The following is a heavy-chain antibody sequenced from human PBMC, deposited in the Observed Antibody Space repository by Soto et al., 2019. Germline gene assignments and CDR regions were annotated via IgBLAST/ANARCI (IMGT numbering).Heavy chain of an antibody. CDR3: NSYPDFWGGHTPL. D-gene: IGHD3-3*01. CDR1: GFSITNTW. V-gene: IGHV3-15*07. J-gene: IGHJ4*02. CDR2: VKSKADGGTA. Sequence: EVQLVESGGGLVQPGGSLRLSCAASGFSITNTWMHWVRQAPGKGLEWVGRVKSKADGGTADYAAPVKGRFTVSRDDSKNTQYQQMNSLKMEDTAVYYCNSYPDFWGGHTPLWGQGTLVTVSS.